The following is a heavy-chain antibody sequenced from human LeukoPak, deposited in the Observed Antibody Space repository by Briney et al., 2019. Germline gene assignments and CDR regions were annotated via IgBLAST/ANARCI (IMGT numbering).Heavy chain of an antibody. CDR3: ASDLERGGDDY. CDR1: GGSFSGYY. CDR2: INHSGST. V-gene: IGHV4-34*01. Sequence: SETLSLTCAVYGGSFSGYYWSWIRQPPGKGLEWIGEINHSGSTNYNPSLKSQVTISVDTSKNQFSLKLSSVTAADTAVYYCASDLERGGDDYWGQGTLVTVSS. J-gene: IGHJ4*02. D-gene: IGHD7-27*01.